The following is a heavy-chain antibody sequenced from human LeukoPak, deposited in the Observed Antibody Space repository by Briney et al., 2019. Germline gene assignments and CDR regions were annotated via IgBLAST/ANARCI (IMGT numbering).Heavy chain of an antibody. J-gene: IGHJ3*02. D-gene: IGHD5-12*01. CDR2: IKEDGGVE. V-gene: IGHV3-7*01. Sequence: PGGSLRLSCAASGLTFSTSGMTWVRQAPGKGLGWVAKIKEDGGVENYVDTVKGRFSISRDNAKRSLHLQMNSLRTEDTAVYYCARDSGYNAFDIWGQGTLVTVSS. CDR1: GLTFSTSG. CDR3: ARDSGYNAFDI.